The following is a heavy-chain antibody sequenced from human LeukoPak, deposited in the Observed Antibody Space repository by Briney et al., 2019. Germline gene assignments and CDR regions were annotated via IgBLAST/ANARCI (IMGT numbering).Heavy chain of an antibody. Sequence: PSETLSLTCAVYGGSFGGYYWSWIRQPPGKGLEWIGEINHSGSTNYNPSLKSRVTISVDTSKNQFSLKLSSVTAADTAVYYCARVAIYYFDYWGQGTLVTVSS. D-gene: IGHD2/OR15-2a*01. CDR2: INHSGST. V-gene: IGHV4-34*01. CDR1: GGSFGGYY. J-gene: IGHJ4*02. CDR3: ARVAIYYFDY.